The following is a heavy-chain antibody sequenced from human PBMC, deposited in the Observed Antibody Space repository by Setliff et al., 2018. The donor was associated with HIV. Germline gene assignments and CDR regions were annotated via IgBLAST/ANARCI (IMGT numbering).Heavy chain of an antibody. J-gene: IGHJ5*02. D-gene: IGHD6-13*01. CDR2: IIPMLGIT. CDR3: ATSTIAAAGASRADLDP. CDR1: GYTFTKYA. Sequence: ASVKVSCKASGYTFTKYAMSWARQAPGQGLEWMGGIIPMLGITNYAQNFQGRLAITADKSTTVSYMELSSLRSEDTAFYFCATSTIAAAGASRADLDPWGQGTLVTVSS. V-gene: IGHV1-69*10.